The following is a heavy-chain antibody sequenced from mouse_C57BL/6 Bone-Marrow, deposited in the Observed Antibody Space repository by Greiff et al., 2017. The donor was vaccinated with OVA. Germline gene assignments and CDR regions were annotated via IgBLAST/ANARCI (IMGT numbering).Heavy chain of an antibody. Sequence: QVQLQQPGTELVKPGASVKLSCKASGYTFTSYWMHWVKQRPGQGLEWNGNINPSNGGTNYNEKFKSKATLTVDKSSSTAYMQLSSLTSEDSAVYYCARCGYGSSFWYFDVWGTGTTVTVSS. CDR3: ARCGYGSSFWYFDV. CDR2: INPSNGGT. D-gene: IGHD1-1*01. V-gene: IGHV1-53*01. J-gene: IGHJ1*03. CDR1: GYTFTSYW.